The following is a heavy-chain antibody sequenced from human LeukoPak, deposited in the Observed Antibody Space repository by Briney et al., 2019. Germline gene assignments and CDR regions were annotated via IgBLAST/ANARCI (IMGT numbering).Heavy chain of an antibody. J-gene: IGHJ3*02. Sequence: GGSLRLSCAASGFTFSSYAMSWVRQAPGKGLEWVSAISGSGGSTYYADSVKGLFTISRDNSKNTLYLQMNSLRAEDTAVYYCAKRAEIFGVVDDAFDIWGQGTMVTASS. D-gene: IGHD3-3*01. CDR2: ISGSGGST. CDR1: GFTFSSYA. V-gene: IGHV3-23*01. CDR3: AKRAEIFGVVDDAFDI.